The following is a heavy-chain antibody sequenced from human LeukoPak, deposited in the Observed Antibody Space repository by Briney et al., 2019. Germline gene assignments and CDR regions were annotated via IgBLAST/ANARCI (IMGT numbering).Heavy chain of an antibody. Sequence: SDTLSLTCSVSGGSISSYYWSWLRQPPGKGLEWIGYIYYSGSTNCNPSLKSRGTISVDTSKNQFSLKLSSVTAADTAVYYCARGAVAGKMSWFDPWGQGTLVTVSS. V-gene: IGHV4-59*07. CDR2: IYYSGST. CDR1: GGSISSYY. D-gene: IGHD6-19*01. J-gene: IGHJ5*02. CDR3: ARGAVAGKMSWFDP.